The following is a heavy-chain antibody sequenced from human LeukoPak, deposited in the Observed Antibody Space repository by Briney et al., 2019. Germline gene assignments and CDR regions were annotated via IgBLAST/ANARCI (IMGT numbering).Heavy chain of an antibody. V-gene: IGHV3-48*01. CDR2: ISSSSSTI. CDR1: GFTFSDYS. Sequence: TGGSLRLSCIASGFTFSDYSFNWVRQAPGKGLEWVSYISSSSSTIYYADSVKGRFTISRDNAKNSLCLQMNSLRAEDTAVYYCARDHLSGIRYFDWSPTLHAFDIWGQGTMVTVSS. D-gene: IGHD3-9*01. J-gene: IGHJ3*02. CDR3: ARDHLSGIRYFDWSPTLHAFDI.